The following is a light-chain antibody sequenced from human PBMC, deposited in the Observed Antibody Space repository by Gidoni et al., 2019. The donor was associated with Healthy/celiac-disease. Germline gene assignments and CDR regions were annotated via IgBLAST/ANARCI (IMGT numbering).Light chain of an antibody. CDR2: AAS. Sequence: DIQMTQSPSALSASVGDRVTSTCRASQSISSYLNWYQQKPGKAPKLLIDAASSLQRGVPSRFSGSGSGTDFTLTISSLQPEAFATYYCQQRYSTPYTFGQGTKLEIK. CDR1: QSISSY. CDR3: QQRYSTPYT. J-gene: IGKJ2*01. V-gene: IGKV1-39*01.